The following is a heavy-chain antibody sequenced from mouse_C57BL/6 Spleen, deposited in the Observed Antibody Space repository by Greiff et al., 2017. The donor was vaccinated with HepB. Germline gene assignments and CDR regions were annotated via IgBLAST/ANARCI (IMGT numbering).Heavy chain of an antibody. Sequence: EVQRVESGGGLVKPGGSLKLSCAASGFPFSSYAMSWVRQTPEKRLEWVATISDGGSYTYYPDNVKGRFTISRDNAKNHLYLQSSQLKSEDTAMYYCAREGITTVVRDFDVWGTGTTVTVAS. CDR1: GFPFSSYA. V-gene: IGHV5-4*01. J-gene: IGHJ1*03. D-gene: IGHD1-1*01. CDR3: AREGITTVVRDFDV. CDR2: ISDGGSYT.